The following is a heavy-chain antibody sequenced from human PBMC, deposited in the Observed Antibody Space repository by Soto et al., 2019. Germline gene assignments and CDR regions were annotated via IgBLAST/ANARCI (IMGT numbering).Heavy chain of an antibody. CDR2: INHSGST. J-gene: IGHJ4*02. CDR1: GGSFSGYY. V-gene: IGHV4-34*01. CDR3: ASSSRITIFGVGRALDY. D-gene: IGHD3-3*01. Sequence: SETLSLTCAVYGGSFSGYYWSWIRQPPGKGLEWIGEINHSGSTNYNPSLKSRVTISVDTSKNQFSLKLSSVTAADTAVYYCASSSRITIFGVGRALDYWGQGTLVTVSS.